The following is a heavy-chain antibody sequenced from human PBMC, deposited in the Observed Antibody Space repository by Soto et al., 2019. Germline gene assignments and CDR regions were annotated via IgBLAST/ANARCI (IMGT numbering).Heavy chain of an antibody. J-gene: IGHJ5*02. V-gene: IGHV3-23*01. Sequence: GGSLRLSCEASGFTFTSHAMYWVRQAPGRGLEWVSKISLSGASADYVDSVKGRFTISRDTSKNILYLQMNSLRVEDTAIYYCAKGHGDESRFDPWGQGTPVTVSS. CDR1: GFTFTSHA. D-gene: IGHD4-17*01. CDR2: ISLSGASA. CDR3: AKGHGDESRFDP.